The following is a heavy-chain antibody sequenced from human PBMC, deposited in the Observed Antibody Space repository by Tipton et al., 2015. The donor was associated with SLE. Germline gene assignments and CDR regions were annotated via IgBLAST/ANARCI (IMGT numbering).Heavy chain of an antibody. J-gene: IGHJ3*01. CDR3: AKAKSAFDV. CDR1: GFTFGDYA. CDR2: VSGSGGST. Sequence: SLRLSCTASGFTFGDYAMSWVRQAPGKGLEWVSAVSGSGGSTYYADSVKGRFTISRDNSKNTLYLQMNSLRAEDTAVYYCAKAKSAFDVWGQGTMVTVSS. V-gene: IGHV3-23*01.